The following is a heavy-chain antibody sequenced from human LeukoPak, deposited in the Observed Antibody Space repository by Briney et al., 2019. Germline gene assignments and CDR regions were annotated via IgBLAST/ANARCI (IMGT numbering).Heavy chain of an antibody. J-gene: IGHJ5*02. Sequence: PGGSLRLSCAASGFTFSSYAMSWVRQAPGKGLEWVSAISGSDYTTYYADSVKGRFTISRDNSKNTLFLQMNSLTAEDTAVYYCAKARYNWNDAFDPWGQGTLVTVSS. CDR1: GFTFSSYA. V-gene: IGHV3-23*01. CDR3: AKARYNWNDAFDP. D-gene: IGHD1-1*01. CDR2: ISGSDYTT.